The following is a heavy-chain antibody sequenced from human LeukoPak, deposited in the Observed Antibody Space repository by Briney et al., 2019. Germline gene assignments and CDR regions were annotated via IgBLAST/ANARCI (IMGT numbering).Heavy chain of an antibody. J-gene: IGHJ5*02. Sequence: PSETLSLTCTVSGGSISSYYWSWIRQPPGKGLEWIGYIYYSGSTNYNPSLKSRVTISVDTSKNQFSLKLSSVTAADTAVYYCAREELYCSSTSCYGDWFDPWGQGTLVTVSS. CDR1: GGSISSYY. V-gene: IGHV4-59*01. CDR3: AREELYCSSTSCYGDWFDP. CDR2: IYYSGST. D-gene: IGHD2-2*01.